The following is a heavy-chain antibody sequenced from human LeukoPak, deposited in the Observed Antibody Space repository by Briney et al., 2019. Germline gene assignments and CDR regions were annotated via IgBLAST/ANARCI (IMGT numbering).Heavy chain of an antibody. CDR2: MNPNSGNT. CDR1: GYTFTSYY. CDR3: ARGPLGYCSGGSCYSGEGGFDY. D-gene: IGHD2-15*01. V-gene: IGHV1-8*02. J-gene: IGHJ4*02. Sequence: PVASVKVSCKASGYTFTSYYMHWVRQAPGQGLEWMGWMNPNSGNTGYAQKFQGRVTMTRNTSISTAYMELSSLRSEDTAVYYCARGPLGYCSGGSCYSGEGGFDYWGQGTLVTVSS.